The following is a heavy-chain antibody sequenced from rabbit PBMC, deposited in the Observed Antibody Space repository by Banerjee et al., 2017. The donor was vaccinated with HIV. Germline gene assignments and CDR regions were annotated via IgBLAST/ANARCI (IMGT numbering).Heavy chain of an antibody. Sequence: QEQLEESGGGLVKPEGSLTLTCKASGFSFSNKYVMCWVRQAPGKGLEWIACIYAGSSDSTDYANWAKGRFTISKTSSTTVDLKMTSLTAADTATCFCARGADYVHWSYDLWGPGTLVTVS. CDR3: ARGADYVHWSYDL. J-gene: IGHJ4*01. D-gene: IGHD6-1*01. CDR2: IYAGSSDST. CDR1: GFSFSNKYV. V-gene: IGHV1S45*01.